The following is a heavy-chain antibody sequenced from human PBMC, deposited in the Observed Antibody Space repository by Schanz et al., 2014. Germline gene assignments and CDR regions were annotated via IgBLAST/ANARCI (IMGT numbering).Heavy chain of an antibody. CDR3: ARDGGRDGYNLAFDV. V-gene: IGHV3-33*01. D-gene: IGHD5-12*01. CDR2: IWYDGSNK. Sequence: QVQLVESGGGVVQPGRSLRLSCAASGFTFSKYGMHWVRQAPGKGLEWVAVIWYDGSNKDYADSVKGRFTISRDNSKTTLYLQMNSLRAEATAVYFCARDGGRDGYNLAFDVWGQGTLVTVSS. J-gene: IGHJ3*01. CDR1: GFTFSKYG.